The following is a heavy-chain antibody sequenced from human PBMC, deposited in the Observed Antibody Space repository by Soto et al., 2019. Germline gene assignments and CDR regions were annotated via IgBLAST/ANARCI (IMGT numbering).Heavy chain of an antibody. CDR2: ISGSGGST. J-gene: IGHJ4*02. D-gene: IGHD1-1*01. Sequence: EVQLLESGGGLVQPGGSLRLSCAASGFTFSSYAMSWVRQAPGKGLEWVSAISGSGGSTYYADSVKGRFTISRDNSKNTLYLQLNSLRAEDTAVYYCAKDRDRGTYYFDYWGQGTLVTVSS. V-gene: IGHV3-23*01. CDR1: GFTFSSYA. CDR3: AKDRDRGTYYFDY.